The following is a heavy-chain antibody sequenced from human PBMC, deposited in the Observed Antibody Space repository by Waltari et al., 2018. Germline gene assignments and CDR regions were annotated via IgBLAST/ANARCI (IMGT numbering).Heavy chain of an antibody. D-gene: IGHD3-10*01. CDR1: GYTFTSYY. CDR3: ARDREYYGSGSYYNLSPSTDAFDI. J-gene: IGHJ3*02. Sequence: VQLVQSGAEVKKPGASVKVSCKASGYTFTSYYMHWVRQAPRQGLEWMGIINPSGGSTSYAQKFQGRVTMTRDTSTSTVYMELSSLRSEDTAVYYCARDREYYGSGSYYNLSPSTDAFDIWGQGTMVTVSS. V-gene: IGHV1-46*01. CDR2: INPSGGST.